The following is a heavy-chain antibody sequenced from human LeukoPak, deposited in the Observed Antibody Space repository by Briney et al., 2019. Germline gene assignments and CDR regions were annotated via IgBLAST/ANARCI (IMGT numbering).Heavy chain of an antibody. CDR1: GFTFSDYY. CDR3: AREGLYYYDSSGYYAHY. CDR2: IGSSGSNI. J-gene: IGHJ4*02. Sequence: GESLRLSCAASGFTFSDYYMSWIRQAPGKGLEWVSYIGSSGSNIYYADSVKGRFTISRDNAKNSLYLQMNSLRAEDTAVYYCAREGLYYYDSSGYYAHYWGQGTLVTVSS. V-gene: IGHV3-11*04. D-gene: IGHD3-22*01.